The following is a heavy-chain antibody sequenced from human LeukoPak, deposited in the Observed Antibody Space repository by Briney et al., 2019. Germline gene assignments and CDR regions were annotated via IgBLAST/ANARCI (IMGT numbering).Heavy chain of an antibody. CDR2: IIPIFGIA. J-gene: IGHJ6*02. Sequence: ASVKVSCKASGGTFSSYAISWVRQAPGQGLEWMGRIIPIFGIANYAQKLQGRVTITADKSTSTAYMELSSLRSEDTAVYYCARDSQQWLAPYYYGMDVWGQGTTVTVSS. V-gene: IGHV1-69*04. CDR1: GGTFSSYA. D-gene: IGHD6-19*01. CDR3: ARDSQQWLAPYYYGMDV.